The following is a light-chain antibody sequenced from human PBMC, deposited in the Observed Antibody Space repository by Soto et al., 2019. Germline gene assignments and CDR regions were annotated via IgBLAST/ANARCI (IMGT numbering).Light chain of an antibody. V-gene: IGKV3-20*01. J-gene: IGKJ5*01. Sequence: EIVLTQSPGTLSLSPGERVTLSCRASQSVSSSYLAWYQQKPGQAPRFLIYGASSRATGIPDRFSGSGSGTDFTLTISRLEPEDFEVYYCQQYGSSPINFGQGTRLEIX. CDR1: QSVSSSY. CDR2: GAS. CDR3: QQYGSSPIN.